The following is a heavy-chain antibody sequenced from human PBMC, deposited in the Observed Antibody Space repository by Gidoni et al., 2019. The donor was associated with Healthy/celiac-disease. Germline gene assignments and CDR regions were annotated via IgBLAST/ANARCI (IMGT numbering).Heavy chain of an antibody. CDR3: ASCGGSEPCAEYFQH. CDR2: IYHSGST. J-gene: IGHJ1*01. Sequence: QVQLQESGPGLVKPSETLSLTCTVSGYSISSGYYWGWIRQPPGKGLEWIGSIYHSGSTYYNPSLKSRVTISVDTSKNQFSLKLSSVTAADTAVYYCASCGGSEPCAEYFQHWGQGTLVTVSS. CDR1: GYSISSGYY. V-gene: IGHV4-38-2*02. D-gene: IGHD2-21*01.